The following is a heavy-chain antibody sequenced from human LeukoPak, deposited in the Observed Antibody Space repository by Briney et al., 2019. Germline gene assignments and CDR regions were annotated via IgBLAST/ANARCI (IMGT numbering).Heavy chain of an antibody. J-gene: IGHJ4*02. D-gene: IGHD5-24*01. Sequence: GGSLRLSCAATEFTVSRSYMTWVRQAPGKGLEWVSVLRSGGTIEYADTVKGRFTISRDISKNTVYLQMNNLRSEDTAVYFCAREGEKADGYNQGLDRWGQGTLVTVSS. CDR2: LRSGGTI. V-gene: IGHV3-53*01. CDR1: EFTVSRSY. CDR3: AREGEKADGYNQGLDR.